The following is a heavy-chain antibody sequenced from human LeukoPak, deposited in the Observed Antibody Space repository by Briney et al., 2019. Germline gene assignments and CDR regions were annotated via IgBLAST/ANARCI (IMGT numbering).Heavy chain of an antibody. J-gene: IGHJ4*02. Sequence: PGGSLRLSCAASGFTFNTYTVSWVRQAPGKGLEWVASISSRSTYIYYADSVKGRFTISRDNAKNSLYLQMNSLRAEDTAVYYCARGLYCSSTSCYQLDYWGQGTLVTVSS. V-gene: IGHV3-21*01. CDR3: ARGLYCSSTSCYQLDY. CDR2: ISSRSTYI. D-gene: IGHD2-2*01. CDR1: GFTFNTYT.